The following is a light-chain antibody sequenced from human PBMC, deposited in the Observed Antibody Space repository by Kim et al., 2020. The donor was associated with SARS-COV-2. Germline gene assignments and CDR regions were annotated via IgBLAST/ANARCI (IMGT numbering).Light chain of an antibody. CDR2: GAS. Sequence: EIVMTQSPATLSVSPGERATLSCRASQSVSSNLAWYQQKPGQAPRLLIYGASTRATGIPARFSGSGSGTEFTLTISSLQSEDFAVYYCQQYNNSPPSNTFGQGTRLEI. CDR1: QSVSSN. J-gene: IGKJ5*01. CDR3: QQYNNSPPSNT. V-gene: IGKV3-15*01.